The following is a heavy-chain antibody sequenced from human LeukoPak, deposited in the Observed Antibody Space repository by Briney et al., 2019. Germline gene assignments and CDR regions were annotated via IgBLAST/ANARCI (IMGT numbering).Heavy chain of an antibody. CDR2: IKQDGSAK. V-gene: IGHV3-7*03. D-gene: IGHD2-15*01. J-gene: IGHJ4*02. CDR3: ARDNGWSADF. Sequence: GGSLRLSCAASGFTFSRHWMYWVRRAPGKGLEWVANIKQDGSAKPYVDSVKGRFTISRDNAKNSLFLQMNSLRAEDTAVYYCARDNGWSADFWGQGTLVTVSS. CDR1: GFTFSRHW.